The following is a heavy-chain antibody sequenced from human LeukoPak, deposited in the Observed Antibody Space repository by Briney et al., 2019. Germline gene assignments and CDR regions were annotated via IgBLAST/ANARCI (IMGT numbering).Heavy chain of an antibody. CDR1: GGSISSYY. CDR2: IYYSGST. Sequence: PSETLSLTCTVSGGSISSYYWSWIRQPPGKGLEWIGYIYYSGSTNYNPSLKSRVTISVDTSKNQFSLKLGSVTAADTAVYYCARRPQLTGATHFDYWGQGTLVTVSS. V-gene: IGHV4-59*08. CDR3: ARRPQLTGATHFDY. J-gene: IGHJ4*02. D-gene: IGHD1-26*01.